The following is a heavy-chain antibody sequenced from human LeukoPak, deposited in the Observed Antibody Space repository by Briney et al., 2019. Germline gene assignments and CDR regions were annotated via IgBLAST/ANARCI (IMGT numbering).Heavy chain of an antibody. J-gene: IGHJ4*02. CDR1: GWTFSRYG. Sequence: PGGALTLSCVGCGWTFSRYGMHGVGQAPGKGGEGVAFIRYDGRRKEYVDTVKGRFNIFRENAKKTVNLQVDSRREGDTAGYYCAKGDDRVRRGYYHLWGQGPLVTVSS. V-gene: IGHV3-30*02. D-gene: IGHD3-3*01. CDR2: IRYDGRRK. CDR3: AKGDDRVRRGYYHL.